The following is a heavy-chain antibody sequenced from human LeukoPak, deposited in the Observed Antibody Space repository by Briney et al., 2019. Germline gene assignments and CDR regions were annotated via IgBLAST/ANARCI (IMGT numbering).Heavy chain of an antibody. CDR2: ISAYNGNT. CDR3: ARDTPIQFSSSSHYYYGMDV. Sequence: GASVKVSCKASGYTFTSYGISWVRQAPGQGLEWMGWISAYNGNTNYAQKPQGRVTMTTDTSTSTAYMELRSLRSDDTAVYYCARDTPIQFSSSSHYYYGMDVWGQGTTVTVSS. V-gene: IGHV1-18*01. CDR1: GYTFTSYG. D-gene: IGHD6-6*01. J-gene: IGHJ6*02.